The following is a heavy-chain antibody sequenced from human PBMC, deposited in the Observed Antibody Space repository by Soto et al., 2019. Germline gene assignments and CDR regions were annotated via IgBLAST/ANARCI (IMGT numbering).Heavy chain of an antibody. CDR3: ARGSHYYYAMDV. J-gene: IGHJ6*02. CDR2: TYYTSKWYN. Sequence: SQTLSLTCAISGDSVPRNSAAWNWIRQSPSRGLEWLGRTYYTSKWYNNYAESVKSRITINPDTSKNQFSLQLNSVTPEDTAVYYCARGSHYYYAMDVWGQGTTVTVSS. V-gene: IGHV6-1*01. CDR1: GDSVPRNSAA.